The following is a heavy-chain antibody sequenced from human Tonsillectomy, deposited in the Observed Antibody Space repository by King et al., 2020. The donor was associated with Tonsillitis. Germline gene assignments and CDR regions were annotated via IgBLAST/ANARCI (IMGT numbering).Heavy chain of an antibody. V-gene: IGHV4-30-2*01. D-gene: IGHD3-9*01. CDR3: ARGETYDILTGYLGAFDI. CDR2: IYHSGST. J-gene: IGHJ3*02. Sequence: LQLQESGSGLVKPSQTLSLTCAVSGGSISSGGYSWSWIRQPPGKGLEWIGYIYHSGSTYYNPSLKSRVTLSVDRSKNQFSLKLSSVTAADTAVYYCARGETYDILTGYLGAFDIWGQGTMVTVSS. CDR1: GGSISSGGYS.